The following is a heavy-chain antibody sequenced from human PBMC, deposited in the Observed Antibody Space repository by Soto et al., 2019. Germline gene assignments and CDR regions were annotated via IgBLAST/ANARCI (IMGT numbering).Heavy chain of an antibody. CDR2: FYYSGST. D-gene: IGHD3-10*01. V-gene: IGHV4-39*01. J-gene: IGHJ5*02. CDR1: GASISSSAYY. Sequence: PSETLSLTCSVSGASISSSAYYWGWIRQPPGKGLEWIGSFYYSGSTYYKPSLKSRVTISVDTSKNQFSLKLTSLNPAVTVVYSCAPLGYYHGWGPTPYNWFDPWGQGALVTVSS. CDR3: APLGYYHGWGPTPYNWFDP.